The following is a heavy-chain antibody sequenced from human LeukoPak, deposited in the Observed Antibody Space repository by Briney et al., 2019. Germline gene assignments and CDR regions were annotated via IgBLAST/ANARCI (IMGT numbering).Heavy chain of an antibody. V-gene: IGHV3-23*01. J-gene: IGHJ4*02. CDR1: GFTFSSYA. D-gene: IGHD5-12*01. CDR2: ISGGGGST. Sequence: TGGSLRLSCAASGFTFSSYALTWVRQAPGKGLEWVSTISGGGGSTHYADSVKGRFTISRDNSKDTVFLQMNNLRVEDTAIYYCAREGGSCTSNSCSDYFDYWGQGTLVTVSS. CDR3: AREGGSCTSNSCSDYFDY.